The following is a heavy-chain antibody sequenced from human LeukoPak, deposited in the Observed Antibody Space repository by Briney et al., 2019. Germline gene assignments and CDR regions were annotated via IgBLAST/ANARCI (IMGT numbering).Heavy chain of an antibody. Sequence: ASVKVSCKASGYTFTSYDINWVRQATGQGLEWMGWINPNSGGTNYAQKFQGRVTMTRDTSISTAYMELSRLRSDDTAVYYCARGPHGRIYDILTGFDYWGQGTLVTVSS. CDR2: INPNSGGT. D-gene: IGHD3-9*01. J-gene: IGHJ4*02. CDR1: GYTFTSYD. V-gene: IGHV1-2*02. CDR3: ARGPHGRIYDILTGFDY.